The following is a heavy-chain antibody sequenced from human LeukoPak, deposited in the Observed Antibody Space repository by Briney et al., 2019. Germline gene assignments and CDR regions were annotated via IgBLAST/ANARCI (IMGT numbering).Heavy chain of an antibody. Sequence: GASVKVSCKASGYTFTSYDINWVRQATGQGLEWMGWMNPNSGNTGYAQKFQGRVTMTRNTSISTAYMELSSLRSEDTAVYCCARTASEAYCGGDCYSYPSLGGYYYYGMDVWGQGTTVTVSS. CDR2: MNPNSGNT. CDR1: GYTFTSYD. D-gene: IGHD2-21*02. CDR3: ARTASEAYCGGDCYSYPSLGGYYYYGMDV. J-gene: IGHJ6*02. V-gene: IGHV1-8*01.